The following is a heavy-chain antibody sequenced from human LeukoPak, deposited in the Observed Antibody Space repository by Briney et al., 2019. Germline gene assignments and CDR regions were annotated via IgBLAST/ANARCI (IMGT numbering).Heavy chain of an antibody. CDR1: GGSISSGGYY. V-gene: IGHV4-31*03. CDR2: IYYSGST. Sequence: SQTLSLTCTVSGGSISSGGYYWSWIRQHPGKGLEWIGYIYYSGSTYYNPSLKSRVTISVDTSKSQFSLKLSSVTAADTAVYYGARVGTYGSGSYLSWLDYWGQGTLVTVSS. J-gene: IGHJ4*02. D-gene: IGHD3-10*01. CDR3: ARVGTYGSGSYLSWLDY.